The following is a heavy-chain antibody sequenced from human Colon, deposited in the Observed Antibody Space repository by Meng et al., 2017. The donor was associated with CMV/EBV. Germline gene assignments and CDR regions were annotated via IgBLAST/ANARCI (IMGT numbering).Heavy chain of an antibody. CDR3: ARHSLTILTD. D-gene: IGHD2-8*02. CDR2: IHWDDDK. J-gene: IGHJ4*02. CDR1: GFSLTPTGAG. Sequence: ITWTAAGPARAQPPPPLAPTCTFSGFSLTPTGAGVAWGRQPPGKAPELLALIHWDDDKRYSPSLKNRLNITKDTSKNQVVLSMTDLDPADTGTFYCARHSLTILTDWGQGALVTVSS. V-gene: IGHV2-5*02.